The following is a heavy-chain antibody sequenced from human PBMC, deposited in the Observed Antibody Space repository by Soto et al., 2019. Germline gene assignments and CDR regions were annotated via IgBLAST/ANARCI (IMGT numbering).Heavy chain of an antibody. CDR1: GGSSSSGDYY. D-gene: IGHD6-19*01. V-gene: IGHV4-31*03. Sequence: PSETLSLTCTASGGSSSSGDYYWSGVRQHPGKGLDGIGYRSHSGSTYYNPSIKSRVTIVVDTSRKQLSLRMGAVTAAGTAEYDCAIARGGWYFRDWGQGALVTVSS. J-gene: IGHJ1*01. CDR2: RSHSGST. CDR3: AIARGGWYFRD.